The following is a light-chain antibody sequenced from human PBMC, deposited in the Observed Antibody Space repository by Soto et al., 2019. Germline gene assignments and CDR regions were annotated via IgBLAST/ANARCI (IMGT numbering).Light chain of an antibody. CDR2: DAS. CDR1: QSISSW. Sequence: DIPMTQSPSTLSASVGDRVTITCRASQSISSWLAWYQQKPGKAPKLLIYDASSLESGVPSRFSDSGSGTEFTLTISSLQPDDFATYYCQQYNSYSSTFGQGTKLEIK. J-gene: IGKJ2*01. V-gene: IGKV1-5*01. CDR3: QQYNSYSST.